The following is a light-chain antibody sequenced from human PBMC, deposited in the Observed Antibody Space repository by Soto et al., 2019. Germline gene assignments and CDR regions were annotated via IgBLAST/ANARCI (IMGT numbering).Light chain of an antibody. Sequence: QSALTQPASVSGSHGQSITISCTGTSSDVGFYNYVSWYQQHPGKAPKLMIYEVSYRPSGVSNRFSGSKSGNTASLTISGLQAEDEADYYCSSYTSSTTLGVFGTGTKLTVL. V-gene: IGLV2-14*01. CDR1: SSDVGFYNY. CDR2: EVS. CDR3: SSYTSSTTLGV. J-gene: IGLJ1*01.